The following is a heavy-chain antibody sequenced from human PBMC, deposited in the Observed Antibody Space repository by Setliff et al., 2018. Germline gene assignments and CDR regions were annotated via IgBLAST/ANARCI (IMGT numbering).Heavy chain of an antibody. CDR2: IDWNDDK. Sequence: SGPTLVNPTETLTLPCTVSGLSLSSGRMGVSWVRQPPGKALEWLARIDWNDDKYYTTSLKTRLTISKDTSTNQVVLTMTNMDPVDTATYYCAYSTFNWNYVPRFDYWGQGTLVTVSS. J-gene: IGHJ4*02. CDR1: GLSLSSGRMG. V-gene: IGHV2-70*12. D-gene: IGHD1-7*01. CDR3: AYSTFNWNYVPRFDY.